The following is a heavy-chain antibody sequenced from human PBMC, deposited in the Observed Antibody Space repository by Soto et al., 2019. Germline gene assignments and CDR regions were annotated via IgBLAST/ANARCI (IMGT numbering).Heavy chain of an antibody. CDR3: AREYYYGSGGAY. CDR1: GYTFTSYG. V-gene: IGHV1-18*01. CDR2: ISAYNGNT. D-gene: IGHD3-10*01. Sequence: QVQLVQSGAEVKKPGASVKVSCKASGYTFTSYGISWVRQAPGQGLEWMGWISAYNGNTNYAQKRTGRVTMPTGTSTSTAYMELRSLRSDDTAVYSCAREYYYGSGGAYWGQGTLVTVSS. J-gene: IGHJ4*02.